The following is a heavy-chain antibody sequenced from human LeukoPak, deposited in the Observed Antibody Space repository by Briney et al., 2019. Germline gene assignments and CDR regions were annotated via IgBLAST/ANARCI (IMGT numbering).Heavy chain of an antibody. D-gene: IGHD3-10*01. V-gene: IGHV3-7*01. CDR3: ARDVYYGSGSFPNAFDI. CDR1: GFTFSSYW. J-gene: IGHJ3*02. CDR2: IKQDGSEK. Sequence: GGSLRLSCAASGFTFSSYWMSWVRQALGKGLEWVANIKQDGSEKYYVDSVKGRFTISRDNAKNSLYLQMNSLRAEDTAVYYCARDVYYGSGSFPNAFDIWGQGTMVTVSS.